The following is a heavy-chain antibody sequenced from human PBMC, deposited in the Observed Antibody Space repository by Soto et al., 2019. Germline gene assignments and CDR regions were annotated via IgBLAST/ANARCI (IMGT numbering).Heavy chain of an antibody. CDR2: ISGSGGST. D-gene: IGHD3-9*01. CDR1: GFTFSSYA. CDR3: AKVQGHRDILTGRNYFDY. Sequence: GGSLRLSCAASGFTFSSYAMSWVRQAPGKGLEWVSAISGSGGSTYYADSVKGRFTISRDNSKNTLYLQMNSLRAEDTAVYYCAKVQGHRDILTGRNYFDYWGQGTLVTVSS. V-gene: IGHV3-23*01. J-gene: IGHJ4*02.